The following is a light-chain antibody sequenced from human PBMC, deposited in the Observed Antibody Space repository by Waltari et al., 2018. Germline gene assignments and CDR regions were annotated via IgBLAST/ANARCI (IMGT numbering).Light chain of an antibody. Sequence: SYVLTQPPSVSVAPGQTATITCGGNNIGGKTVHWYQQKPGQAPVLVVYDDYYRPSGIPERFSGSNYGNTAALTISWVEAGDEADYYCQVWDSSSDRPVFGGGTKVFVL. CDR3: QVWDSSSDRPV. V-gene: IGLV3-21*02. J-gene: IGLJ3*02. CDR2: DDY. CDR1: NIGGKT.